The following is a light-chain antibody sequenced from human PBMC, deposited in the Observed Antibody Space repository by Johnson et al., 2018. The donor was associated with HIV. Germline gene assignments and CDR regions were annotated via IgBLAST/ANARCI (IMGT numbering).Light chain of an antibody. J-gene: IGLJ1*01. CDR2: DNN. CDR3: GTWDSSLSAYV. V-gene: IGLV1-51*01. Sequence: QSALTQPPSVSAAPGQKVTISCSGSSSNIGNNYVSWYQQLPGTAPKFLIYDNNKRPSGIPDRFSGSKSGTSATLGITGLQTGDEAYYYCGTWDSSLSAYVFGTGTKVTVL. CDR1: SSNIGNNY.